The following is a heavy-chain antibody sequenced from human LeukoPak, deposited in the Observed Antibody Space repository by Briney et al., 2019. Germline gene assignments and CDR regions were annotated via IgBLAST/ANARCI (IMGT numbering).Heavy chain of an antibody. CDR3: ARSQGYCSGGSCYPNWFDP. J-gene: IGHJ5*02. CDR2: IYYSGST. V-gene: IGHV4-31*03. Sequence: SETLSLTCTVSGGSISSGGYYWSWIRQHPGKGLEWIGYIYYSGSTYYNPSLKSRVTISVDTSKNQFSLKLSSVTAADTAVYYCARSQGYCSGGSCYPNWFDPWGQGTLVTVSS. CDR1: GGSISSGGYY. D-gene: IGHD2-15*01.